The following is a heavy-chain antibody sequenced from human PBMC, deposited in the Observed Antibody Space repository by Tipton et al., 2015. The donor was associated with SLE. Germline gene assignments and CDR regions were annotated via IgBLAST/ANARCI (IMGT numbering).Heavy chain of an antibody. CDR2: VYSSGTT. CDR1: GASISSGSYY. V-gene: IGHV4-61*02. D-gene: IGHD6-13*01. Sequence: LRLSCTVSGASISSGSYYWYWIRQPAGKGLEWIGRVYSSGTTKYNSSLKSRVTISVDTSKNQFSLKLSSVTAADTAVYYCARDGGSSWSLDAFDTWGQGTMVTVSS. CDR3: ARDGGSSWSLDAFDT. J-gene: IGHJ3*02.